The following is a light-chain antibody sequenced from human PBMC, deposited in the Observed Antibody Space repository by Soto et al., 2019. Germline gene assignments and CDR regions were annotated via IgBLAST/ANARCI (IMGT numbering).Light chain of an antibody. V-gene: IGLV2-8*01. CDR2: EVI. CDR1: SSDVGGYNF. J-gene: IGLJ2*01. Sequence: QSALTQPPSASGSPGQSVTISCAGTSSDVGGYNFVSWYQQHPGKVPKLMIYEVIKRPSGVPDRISGSKSGNTASLTVSGLHAEDEADYYCSSYSGSDNFVVFGGGTQLTFL. CDR3: SSYSGSDNFVV.